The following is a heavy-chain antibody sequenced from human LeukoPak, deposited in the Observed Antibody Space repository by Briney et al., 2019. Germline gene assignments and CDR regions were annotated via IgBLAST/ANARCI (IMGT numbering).Heavy chain of an antibody. CDR1: GFTFSSYW. V-gene: IGHV3-48*02. J-gene: IGHJ4*02. CDR3: ARDRHYYDSSGYYPPTYYFDY. D-gene: IGHD3-22*01. CDR2: ISSSSTI. Sequence: GGSLRLSCAASGFTFSSYWMSWVRQAPGKGLEWVSYISSSSTIYYADSVKGRFTISRDNAKNSLYLQMNSLRDEDTAVYYCARDRHYYDSSGYYPPTYYFDYWGQGTLVTVSS.